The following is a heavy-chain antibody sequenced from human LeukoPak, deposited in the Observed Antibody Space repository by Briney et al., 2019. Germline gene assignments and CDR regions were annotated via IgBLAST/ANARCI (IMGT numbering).Heavy chain of an antibody. Sequence: PSETLSLTCAVYGGSFSGYYWSWIRQPPGKGLEWIGEINHSGSTNYNPSLKSRVTISVDTSKNQFSLKLSSVTAADTAVYYCARGGCSSTSCYHRKYFQHWGQGTLVTVSS. D-gene: IGHD2-2*01. V-gene: IGHV4-34*01. CDR1: GGSFSGYY. CDR2: INHSGST. J-gene: IGHJ1*01. CDR3: ARGGCSSTSCYHRKYFQH.